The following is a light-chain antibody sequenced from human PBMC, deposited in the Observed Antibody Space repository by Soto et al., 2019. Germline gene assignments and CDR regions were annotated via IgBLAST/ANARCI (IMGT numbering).Light chain of an antibody. CDR1: QSISSY. J-gene: IGKJ3*01. V-gene: IGKV1-39*01. CDR3: QQSYSTLPS. Sequence: DIQMTQSPSSLSASVGDRVTITCRASQSISSYLNWYQQKPGKAPKLLIYAASSLQSGVPSRFSGSGSGTEFTLTISSLQPGDFATYYCQQSYSTLPSFGPGTKVDIK. CDR2: AAS.